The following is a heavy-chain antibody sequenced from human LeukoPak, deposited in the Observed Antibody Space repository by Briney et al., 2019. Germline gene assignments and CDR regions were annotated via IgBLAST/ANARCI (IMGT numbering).Heavy chain of an antibody. CDR3: ARGRLAYDFWSGYYWGDNSLLNWFDP. V-gene: IGHV1-8*01. Sequence: ASVKVSCTASGYTFTSYDINWVRQATGQGLEWMGWMNPNSGNTGYAQKFQGRVTMTRNTSISTAYMELSSLRSEDTAVYYCARGRLAYDFWSGYYWGDNSLLNWFDPWGQGTLVTVSS. J-gene: IGHJ5*02. D-gene: IGHD3-3*01. CDR1: GYTFTSYD. CDR2: MNPNSGNT.